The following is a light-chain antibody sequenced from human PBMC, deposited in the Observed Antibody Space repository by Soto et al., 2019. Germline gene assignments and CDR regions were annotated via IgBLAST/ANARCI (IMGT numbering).Light chain of an antibody. V-gene: IGKV1-9*01. CDR2: LAS. J-gene: IGKJ4*01. Sequence: IQLTQSPSSLSATVGDRVTITCQASQDISSYLAWYQQKPGKAPKLLIYLASTLHSGVPSSFSGSGSGTDFSLTISSLQPEDAATYFCQSLNRFPHSFGGGTKVDIK. CDR3: QSLNRFPHS. CDR1: QDISSY.